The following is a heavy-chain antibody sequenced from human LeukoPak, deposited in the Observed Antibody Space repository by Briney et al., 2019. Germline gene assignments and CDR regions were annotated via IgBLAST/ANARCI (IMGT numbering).Heavy chain of an antibody. Sequence: SGGSLRLSCAASGFTFSDYYMSWIRQAPGKGLEWVSYISSSSSAMLYADSVKGRFTISRDNAKNSLYLQMNSLRDEDTAVYYCTRDTRVGGTMDFDYWGQGTLVTVSS. V-gene: IGHV3-11*04. J-gene: IGHJ4*02. CDR2: ISSSSSAM. CDR1: GFTFSDYY. CDR3: TRDTRVGGTMDFDY. D-gene: IGHD1-26*01.